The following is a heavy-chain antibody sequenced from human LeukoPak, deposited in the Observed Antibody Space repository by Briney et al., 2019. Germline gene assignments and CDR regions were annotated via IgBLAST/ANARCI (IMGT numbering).Heavy chain of an antibody. V-gene: IGHV5-51*01. CDR1: GYRFTSYW. CDR2: IYPGDSDT. CDR3: ARRKGCSSTSCPPDY. D-gene: IGHD2-2*01. J-gene: IGHJ4*02. Sequence: GKSLKISCKVSGYRFTSYWIACVRQMPGKVLEWMESIYPGDSDTRYSPSFQGQVTISADKSSSTAYLQWSSLKASDTAMYYCARRKGCSSTSCPPDYWGQGTMVTVSS.